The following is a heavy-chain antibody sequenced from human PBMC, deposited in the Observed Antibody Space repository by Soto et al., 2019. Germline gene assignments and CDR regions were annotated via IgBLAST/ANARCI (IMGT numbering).Heavy chain of an antibody. CDR3: VGLHLGEPLDY. J-gene: IGHJ4*02. V-gene: IGHV3-9*01. D-gene: IGHD3-16*01. CDR2: ISWNSGSI. Sequence: GGSLRLSCAASGFTFDDYAMHWVRQAPGKGLEWVSGISWNSGSIGYADSVKGRFTISRDNAKNSLYLQMNSLRAEDTALYYCVGLHLGEPLDYWGQGTLVTVSS. CDR1: GFTFDDYA.